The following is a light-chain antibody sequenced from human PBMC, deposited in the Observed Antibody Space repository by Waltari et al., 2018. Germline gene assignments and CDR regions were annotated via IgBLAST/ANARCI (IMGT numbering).Light chain of an antibody. CDR3: QQRSNWPFT. V-gene: IGKV1-33*01. CDR1: QDISHY. CDR2: DAT. J-gene: IGKJ2*01. Sequence: DIQVTQSPSSLSASVGDRVTITCQASQDISHYLNWYQQRPGKAPKVLIYDATLLKIGVPSRFSGSGSGTDFTFAISSLEPEDFAVYYCQQRSNWPFTFGQGTKLEIK.